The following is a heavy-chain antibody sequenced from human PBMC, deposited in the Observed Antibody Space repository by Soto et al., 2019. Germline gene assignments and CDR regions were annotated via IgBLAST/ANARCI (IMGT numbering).Heavy chain of an antibody. J-gene: IGHJ4*02. CDR3: ATGGGQWELRFDY. V-gene: IGHV3-30*03. CDR1: GFNFRTYG. D-gene: IGHD1-26*01. CDR2: ISYDGSGE. Sequence: QVQLVESGGGVVQPGRSPRLSCAASGFNFRTYGMHWVRQAPGKGLEWVAFISYDGSGEYYADSVKGRFTVYRDNSKNTLYLQMNGLRLEDTAVYYCATGGGQWELRFDYWGQGTLVTVSS.